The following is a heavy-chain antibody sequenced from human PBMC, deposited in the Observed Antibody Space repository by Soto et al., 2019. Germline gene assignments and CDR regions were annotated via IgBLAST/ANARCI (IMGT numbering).Heavy chain of an antibody. CDR2: ISSSGSTI. CDR3: AKLDPELSTSPRYFDS. D-gene: IGHD1-7*01. CDR1: VFTFSSYE. J-gene: IGHJ4*02. Sequence: PGGSLRLSCAASVFTFSSYEMNWVRHSPGKGLEWVSYISSSGSTIYYADSVKGRFTISRDNAKNSLYLQMNSLRAEDTAVYYCAKLDPELSTSPRYFDSWGQAALVP. V-gene: IGHV3-48*03.